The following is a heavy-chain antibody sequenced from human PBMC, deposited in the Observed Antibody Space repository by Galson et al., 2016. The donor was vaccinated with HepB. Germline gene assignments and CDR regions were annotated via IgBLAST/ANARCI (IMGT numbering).Heavy chain of an antibody. CDR1: GFSFSGHN. V-gene: IGHV3-33*01. CDR2: IRFDGSYT. D-gene: IGHD1-26*01. J-gene: IGHJ4*02. Sequence: SLRLSCAASGFSFSGHNMHWVRQAPGKGLEWVALIRFDGSYTHHADPVKGRFTISRDNSKNTLYLQMNSLRVEDTAVYYCARDSGGLVGARDYWGQGTLVTVSS. CDR3: ARDSGGLVGARDY.